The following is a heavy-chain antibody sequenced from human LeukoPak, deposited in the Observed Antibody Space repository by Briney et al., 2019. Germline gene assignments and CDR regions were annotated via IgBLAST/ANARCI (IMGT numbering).Heavy chain of an antibody. Sequence: ASVKVSCKASGYTFTSYGISWVRQAPGQGLEWMGWISAYNGNTNYAQKLQGRVTMTTDTSTVTAYMELRSLRSDDTAVYYCARVTMVRGVIIGNDDYWGQGTLVTVSS. CDR2: ISAYNGNT. CDR3: ARVTMVRGVIIGNDDY. J-gene: IGHJ4*02. CDR1: GYTFTSYG. V-gene: IGHV1-18*01. D-gene: IGHD3-10*01.